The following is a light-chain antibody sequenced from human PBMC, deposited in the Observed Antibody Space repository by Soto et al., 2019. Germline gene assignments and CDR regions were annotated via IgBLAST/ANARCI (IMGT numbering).Light chain of an antibody. V-gene: IGLV2-14*03. CDR2: EVT. CDR1: SSDVGGYNY. J-gene: IGLJ1*01. Sequence: QSALTQPASVSGSPGQSITISCTGTSSDVGGYNYVSWYQQHPGKAPKLLIYEVTNRPSGVSDRFSGSQSGNTASLTISGLQAEDGADYYCSSYTRSSTLVFGTGTKLTVL. CDR3: SSYTRSSTLV.